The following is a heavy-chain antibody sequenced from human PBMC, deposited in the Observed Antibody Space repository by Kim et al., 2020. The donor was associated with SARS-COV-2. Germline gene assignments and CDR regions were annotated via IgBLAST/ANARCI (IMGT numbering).Heavy chain of an antibody. J-gene: IGHJ4*02. CDR2: IYYSGST. CDR3: ARVGTVWSGWRDMDY. V-gene: IGHV4-59*13. Sequence: SETLSLTCTVSGGSISSYYWSWIRQPPGKGLEWIGYIYYSGSTNYNPSLKSRVTISVDTSKNQFSLKLSSVTAADTAVYYCARVGTVWSGWRDMDYWGQGTLVTVSS. CDR1: GGSISSYY. D-gene: IGHD3-3*01.